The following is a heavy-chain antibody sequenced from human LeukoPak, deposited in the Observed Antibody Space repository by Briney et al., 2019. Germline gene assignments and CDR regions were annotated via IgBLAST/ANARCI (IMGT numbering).Heavy chain of an antibody. CDR3: ARRMGYDFWSGYHPRGAFDI. CDR1: GGSFSGYY. V-gene: IGHV4-34*01. J-gene: IGHJ3*02. CDR2: INHSGST. D-gene: IGHD3-3*01. Sequence: SETLSLTCAVYGGSFSGYYWSWIRQPPGKGLEWIGEINHSGSTNYNPSLKSRVTISVDTSKNQFSLKLSSVTAADTAVYYCARRMGYDFWSGYHPRGAFDIWGQGTMVTVSS.